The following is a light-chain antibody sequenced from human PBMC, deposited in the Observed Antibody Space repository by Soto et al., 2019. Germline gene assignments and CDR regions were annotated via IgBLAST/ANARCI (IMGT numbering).Light chain of an antibody. CDR2: GAS. V-gene: IGKV3-15*01. CDR3: HQYNNWPFT. Sequence: EILMTQSPATLSVSPGERATLSCRASQSVSSNLAWYQHKPGQAPTLLIYGASTRSTGIPASFSGSGSGTEFTLTISSLQSEDFAVYYCHQYNNWPFTFGQGTRLEIK. J-gene: IGKJ2*01. CDR1: QSVSSN.